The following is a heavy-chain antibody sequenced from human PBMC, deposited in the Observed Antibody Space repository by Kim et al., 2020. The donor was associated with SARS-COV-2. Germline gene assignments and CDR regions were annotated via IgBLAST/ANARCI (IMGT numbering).Heavy chain of an antibody. V-gene: IGHV3-30*07. CDR3: ARGVVVVPAVARDWYFDL. D-gene: IGHD2-2*01. Sequence: KGRFTISRDNSKNTLYLQMNSLRAEDTAVYYCARGVVVVPAVARDWYFDLWGRGTLVTVSS. J-gene: IGHJ2*01.